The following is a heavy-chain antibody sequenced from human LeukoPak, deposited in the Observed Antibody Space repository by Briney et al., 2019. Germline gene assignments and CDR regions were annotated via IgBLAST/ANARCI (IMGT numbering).Heavy chain of an antibody. V-gene: IGHV4-59*01. CDR2: IYYSGST. D-gene: IGHD6-25*01. Sequence: SETLSLTCTVSVGSISSYYWSWIRQPPGKGLEWIGYIYYSGSTNYNPSLKSRVTLSVDTSKNQFSLKLSSVTAADTAVYYCARYKTVAAAGYNWFDPWGQGTLVTVSS. CDR1: VGSISSYY. CDR3: ARYKTVAAAGYNWFDP. J-gene: IGHJ5*02.